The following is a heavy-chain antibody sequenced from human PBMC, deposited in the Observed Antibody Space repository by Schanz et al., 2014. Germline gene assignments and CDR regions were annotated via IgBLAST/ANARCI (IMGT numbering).Heavy chain of an antibody. V-gene: IGHV3-33*01. Sequence: QVQLVESGGGLVQPGRSLRLSCAASGFTFSNHGMHWVRQSPGKGLEWVALIWYDGSNEYYADSVKGRFTISRDNPKKTLYLQMNSLRAEDTAVYYCARDHQWLARYYMDVWGKGTTVTVSS. J-gene: IGHJ6*03. CDR1: GFTFSNHG. CDR2: IWYDGSNE. D-gene: IGHD6-19*01. CDR3: ARDHQWLARYYMDV.